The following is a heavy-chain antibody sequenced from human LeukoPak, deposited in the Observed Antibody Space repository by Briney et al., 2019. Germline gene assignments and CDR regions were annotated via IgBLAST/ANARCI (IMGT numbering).Heavy chain of an antibody. Sequence: PGGTLRLSCAASGFTFSNYAMTWVRQAPGKGPEWLATISGSGGSTYSADSVKGRLAISRDNSKNTLYLQMNSLRAEDTAVYYCARDISGYYGSGSYYLDGIDYWGQGTLVTVSS. CDR3: ARDISGYYGSGSYYLDGIDY. CDR1: GFTFSNYA. D-gene: IGHD3-10*01. CDR2: ISGSGGST. J-gene: IGHJ4*02. V-gene: IGHV3-23*01.